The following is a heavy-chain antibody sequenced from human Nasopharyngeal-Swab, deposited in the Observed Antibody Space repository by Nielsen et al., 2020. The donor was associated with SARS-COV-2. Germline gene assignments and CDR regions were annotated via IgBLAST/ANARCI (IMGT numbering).Heavy chain of an antibody. CDR2: IKSKTEGGTT. J-gene: IGHJ5*02. Sequence: WIRQPPGKGLEWVGRIKSKTEGGTTDYAAPVKGRFTISRDDSKNTLNLQMNSLKTEDTAVYYCTTDGMVRVSWGQGTLVTVSS. D-gene: IGHD3-10*01. CDR3: TTDGMVRVS. V-gene: IGHV3-15*01.